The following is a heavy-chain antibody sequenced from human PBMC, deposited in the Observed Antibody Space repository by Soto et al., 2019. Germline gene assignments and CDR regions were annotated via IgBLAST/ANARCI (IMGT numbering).Heavy chain of an antibody. D-gene: IGHD3-16*01. CDR1: GFSFNTHG. Sequence: QVQLVESGGGVVRPGRSLRLSCEATGFSFNTHGMHWVRQAPGKGLEWVAVIVNDGSEQPYSDSVKGRFTISRDNSKNTLYLEMNNLRAVDTAVYYCARDDNYADNGLDLWGQGILVTVSS. J-gene: IGHJ5*02. CDR2: IVNDGSEQ. CDR3: ARDDNYADNGLDL. V-gene: IGHV3-33*01.